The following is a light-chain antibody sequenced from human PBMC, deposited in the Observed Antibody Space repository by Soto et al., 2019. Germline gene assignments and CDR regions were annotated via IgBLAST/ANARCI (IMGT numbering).Light chain of an antibody. V-gene: IGKV1-33*01. Sequence: DIQMTQSPSSLSASVGDRVTITCQASQGISNYLNWYQQKPGKAPKLLIYDASNLETGVPSRFSGSGSGTDFTFTISSLQPEDIATYYCQQYHNLRAFTFGGGTKVEVK. J-gene: IGKJ4*01. CDR3: QQYHNLRAFT. CDR1: QGISNY. CDR2: DAS.